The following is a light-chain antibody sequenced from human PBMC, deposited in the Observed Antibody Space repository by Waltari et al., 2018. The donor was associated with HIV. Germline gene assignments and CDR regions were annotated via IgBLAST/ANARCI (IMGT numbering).Light chain of an antibody. Sequence: SYELTQPPSVSVSPGQTAMMSCSGDALSKQFVNWYQQRPGLAPVAIIFQDNKKAPGTPQRFSGSSSGTIATLTINGVQAEDESDFYCQSADVNGTVVFGGGTKLIVL. CDR1: ALSKQF. J-gene: IGLJ3*02. CDR2: QDN. CDR3: QSADVNGTVV. V-gene: IGLV3-25*03.